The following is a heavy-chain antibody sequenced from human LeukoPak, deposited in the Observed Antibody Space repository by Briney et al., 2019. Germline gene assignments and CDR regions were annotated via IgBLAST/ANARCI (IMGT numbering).Heavy chain of an antibody. CDR2: IIPIFGTA. Sequence: ASVKVSCKASGGTFSSYAISWVRQAPGQGLEWMGGIIPIFGTANYAQKFQGRVTITADESTSTAYMELSSLRSKDTAVYYCASSDPTTYYYYGMDVWGQGTTVTVSS. J-gene: IGHJ6*02. CDR3: ASSDPTTYYYYGMDV. V-gene: IGHV1-69*13. CDR1: GGTFSSYA. D-gene: IGHD1/OR15-1a*01.